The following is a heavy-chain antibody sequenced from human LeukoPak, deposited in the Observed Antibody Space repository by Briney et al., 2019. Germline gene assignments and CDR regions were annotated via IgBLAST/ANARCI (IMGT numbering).Heavy chain of an antibody. V-gene: IGHV3-23*01. J-gene: IGHJ4*02. Sequence: GGSLRLSCAASGFTFSSYAMSWVRQAPGKGLEWVSSISGSGGSTYYADSVKGRFTISRDNSKNTLYLQMNSLRAEDTAVYYCTKGPGILWFGEPTYWGQGTLVTVSS. CDR1: GFTFSSYA. D-gene: IGHD3-10*01. CDR3: TKGPGILWFGEPTY. CDR2: ISGSGGST.